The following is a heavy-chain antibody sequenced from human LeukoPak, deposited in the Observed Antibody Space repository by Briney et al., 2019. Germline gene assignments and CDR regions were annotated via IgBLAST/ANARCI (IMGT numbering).Heavy chain of an antibody. CDR1: GGSFSGYY. Sequence: SETLSLTCAVYGGSFSGYYWSWIRQPPGKGLEWIGEINHSGSTNYNPSLKSRVTISVDRSKNQFSLKLSSVTAADTAVYYCASSSWYPYYFDYWGQGTLVTVSS. CDR3: ASSSWYPYYFDY. CDR2: INHSGST. V-gene: IGHV4-34*01. J-gene: IGHJ4*02. D-gene: IGHD6-13*01.